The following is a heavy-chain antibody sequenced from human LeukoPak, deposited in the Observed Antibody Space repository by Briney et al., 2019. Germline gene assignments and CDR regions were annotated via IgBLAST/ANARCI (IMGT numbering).Heavy chain of an antibody. V-gene: IGHV3-21*01. CDR1: GFTFSSYS. J-gene: IGHJ4*02. CDR3: ARDRGSSTSCYSY. D-gene: IGHD2-2*01. Sequence: GSLRLSCAAPGFTFSSYSMNWVRQAPGKGLEWVSSISSSSSYIYYADSVKGRFTISRDNAKNSLYLQMNSLRAEDTAVYYCARDRGSSTSCYSYWGQGTLVTVSS. CDR2: ISSSSSYI.